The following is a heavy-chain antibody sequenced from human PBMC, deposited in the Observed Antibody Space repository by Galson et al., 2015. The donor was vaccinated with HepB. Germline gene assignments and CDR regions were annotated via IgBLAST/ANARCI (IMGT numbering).Heavy chain of an antibody. D-gene: IGHD6-19*01. Sequence: SLRLSCAASGFTFSTYSLNWVRQAPGKGLEWVSSISSRSSYTYYADSVKGRFTISRDNAKNSLYLQMNSLRAEDTAVYYCAWLRISSGWYGNFDYWGQRTLVTVSS. CDR1: GFTFSTYS. CDR2: ISSRSSYT. J-gene: IGHJ4*02. CDR3: AWLRISSGWYGNFDY. V-gene: IGHV3-21*01.